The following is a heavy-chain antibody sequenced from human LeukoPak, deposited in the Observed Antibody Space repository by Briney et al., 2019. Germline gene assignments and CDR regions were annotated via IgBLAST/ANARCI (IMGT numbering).Heavy chain of an antibody. Sequence: GGSLRLSCAASGFTFSSYAMHWVRQAPGKGLEWVAVISYDGSNKYYADSVKGRFTISRDNSKNTLYLQMNSLRAEDTAVYYCARVRAGYYFDYWGQGTLVTVSS. D-gene: IGHD4/OR15-4a*01. CDR3: ARVRAGYYFDY. CDR1: GFTFSSYA. V-gene: IGHV3-30-3*01. CDR2: ISYDGSNK. J-gene: IGHJ4*02.